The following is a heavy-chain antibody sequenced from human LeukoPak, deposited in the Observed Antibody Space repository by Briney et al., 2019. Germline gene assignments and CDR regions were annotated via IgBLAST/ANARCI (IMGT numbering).Heavy chain of an antibody. Sequence: ASVKVSCKASGYTFTGYYMHWVRQAPGQGLEWMGWINPNSGGTNYAQKFQGRVTMTRDTSISTAYMELSRLRSDDTAVYYCARVGDYNYGSSSHFDSWGQGTLVTVSS. D-gene: IGHD5-18*01. J-gene: IGHJ4*02. CDR2: INPNSGGT. CDR3: ARVGDYNYGSSSHFDS. CDR1: GYTFTGYY. V-gene: IGHV1-2*02.